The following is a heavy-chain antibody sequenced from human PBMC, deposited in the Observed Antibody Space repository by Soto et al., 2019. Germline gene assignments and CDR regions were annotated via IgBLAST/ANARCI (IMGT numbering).Heavy chain of an antibody. CDR3: ARALIDNSNYYYGMDV. CDR1: GGSFSGYY. Sequence: SETLSLTCAVYGGSFSGYYWSWIRQPPGKGLEWIGEINHSGSTNYNPSLKSRVTISVDTSKNQFSLKLSSVTAADTAVYYCARALIDNSNYYYGMDVWGQGTTVTVSS. V-gene: IGHV4-34*01. D-gene: IGHD1-1*01. J-gene: IGHJ6*02. CDR2: INHSGST.